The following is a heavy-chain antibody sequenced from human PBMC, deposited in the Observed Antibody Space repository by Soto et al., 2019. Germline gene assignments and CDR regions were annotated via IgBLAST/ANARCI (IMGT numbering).Heavy chain of an antibody. D-gene: IGHD3-10*01. V-gene: IGHV3-30*03. CDR2: ISYDGSDE. CDR3: ARGPYYGSGTLDF. CDR1: GFTFNTFG. Sequence: QVQLVESGGNMVQPGWSLTVSCAASGFTFNTFGMHWARQAPGKGLEWVAVISYDGSDEYYADSVKGRFTISRDNSMNTLALQMNSLSVDDTGVDYCARGPYYGSGTLDFWGQGTLVTVSS. J-gene: IGHJ4*02.